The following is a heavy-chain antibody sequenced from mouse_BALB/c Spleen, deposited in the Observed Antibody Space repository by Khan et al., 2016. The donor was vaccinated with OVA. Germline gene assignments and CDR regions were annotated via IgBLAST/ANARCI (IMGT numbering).Heavy chain of an antibody. D-gene: IGHD1-3*01. CDR3: ARGSGNSRFSY. CDR2: ISTYYGDA. Sequence: QVQLQQPGAELVRPGVSVKISCKGSGYTFTDYAMHWVKQSHEKSLEWIGVISTYYGDADYNQKFKGKATMTVDTSSSTASMELARLTSEDSAIYYCARGSGNSRFSYWGQGTLVTVSA. J-gene: IGHJ3*01. V-gene: IGHV1S137*01. CDR1: GYTFTDYA.